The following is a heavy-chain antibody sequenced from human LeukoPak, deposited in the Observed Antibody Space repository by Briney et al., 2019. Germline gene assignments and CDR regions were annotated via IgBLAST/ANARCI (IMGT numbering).Heavy chain of an antibody. Sequence: ASVTVSFTTSVYTFTKYNVIWVRQAPGQGLEWMGWISTYNGHTNYAEKFQGRVTMTTDTSTTTAYMEMRSLKSDDAAVYYCARESSCSSTSCYRHWGQGTLVIVSA. CDR3: ARESSCSSTSCYRH. CDR2: ISTYNGHT. D-gene: IGHD2-2*01. V-gene: IGHV1-18*01. CDR1: VYTFTKYN. J-gene: IGHJ4*02.